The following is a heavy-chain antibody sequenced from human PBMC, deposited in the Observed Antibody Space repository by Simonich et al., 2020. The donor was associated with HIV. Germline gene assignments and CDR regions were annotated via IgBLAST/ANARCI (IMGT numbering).Heavy chain of an antibody. CDR3: ARDKRQWLVSYYYYGMDV. CDR2: IKQDGSEK. V-gene: IGHV3-7*01. D-gene: IGHD6-19*01. Sequence: EVQFLESGGGSVQPGGSLRLSCAASGFTFSSYWMNWVRQATGNGLEVVANIKQDGSEKYYVDTGKGRFTISGDNAKNSLYLQMNSLRAEDTAVYYCARDKRQWLVSYYYYGMDVWGQGTTVTVSS. J-gene: IGHJ6*02. CDR1: GFTFSSYW.